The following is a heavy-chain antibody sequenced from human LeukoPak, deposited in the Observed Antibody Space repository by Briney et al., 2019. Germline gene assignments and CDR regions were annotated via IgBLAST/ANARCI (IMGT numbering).Heavy chain of an antibody. Sequence: PGGSLRLSCAASGFTFSDYYMSWIRQAPGKGLEWVANIKKDGSEKYYVDSVKGRFTISRDNAKNSLYLQMHSLRAGDTAMYYCARGGNSNWNYYYSYYYIDVWGKGTTVTISS. CDR2: IKKDGSEK. D-gene: IGHD1-1*01. V-gene: IGHV3-7*01. CDR3: ARGGNSNWNYYYSYYYIDV. CDR1: GFTFSDYY. J-gene: IGHJ6*03.